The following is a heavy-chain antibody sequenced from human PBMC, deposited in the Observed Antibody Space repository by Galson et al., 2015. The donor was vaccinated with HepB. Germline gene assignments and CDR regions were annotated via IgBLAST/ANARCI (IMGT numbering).Heavy chain of an antibody. Sequence: SVKVSCKASGYTFTSYCMHWVRQAPGQGLEWMGIINPSSGTTSYAQKLQGRVTMTRDTSTSTVYMELSSLRSEDTAAYYCARDQRTTQGGSIRGDLGYWGQGTLVTVSS. J-gene: IGHJ4*02. CDR3: ARDQRTTQGGSIRGDLGY. CDR2: INPSSGTT. CDR1: GYTFTSYC. V-gene: IGHV1-46*04. D-gene: IGHD2-15*01.